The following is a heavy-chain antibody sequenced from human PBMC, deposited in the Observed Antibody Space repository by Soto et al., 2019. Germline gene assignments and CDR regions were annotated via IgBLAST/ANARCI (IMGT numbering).Heavy chain of an antibody. CDR1: GFTFSSYG. CDR3: ANSVVGTGFDY. Sequence: QVQLVESGGGVVQPGRSLRLSCAASGFTFSSYGMHWVRQAPGKGLEWVAVISYDGSNKYYADSVKGRFTISRDNSKNALYLQMNSVGAEDTAVYYCANSVVGTGFDYWGQGTLVTVSS. V-gene: IGHV3-30*18. D-gene: IGHD2-21*02. J-gene: IGHJ4*02. CDR2: ISYDGSNK.